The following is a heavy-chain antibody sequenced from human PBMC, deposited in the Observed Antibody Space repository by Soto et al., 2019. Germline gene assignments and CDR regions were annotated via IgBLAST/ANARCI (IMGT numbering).Heavy chain of an antibody. J-gene: IGHJ4*02. V-gene: IGHV1-18*04. Sequence: QVQLVQSGTEVKKPGASVNVSCKAFGYTFTSYGFSWVRQVPGQGLEWLGWISAFNGDTQYSQTMKGRLTVTTDTATTTVHMELRRLTPADTAVYDCAREAGWQRMVPYDLGQGTLVTVS. CDR1: GYTFTSYG. CDR2: ISAFNGDT. D-gene: IGHD6-25*01. CDR3: AREAGWQRMVPYD.